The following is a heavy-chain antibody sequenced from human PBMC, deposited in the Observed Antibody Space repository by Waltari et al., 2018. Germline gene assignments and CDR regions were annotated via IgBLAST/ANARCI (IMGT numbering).Heavy chain of an antibody. CDR2: IYFGDSET. D-gene: IGHD3-16*01. Sequence: EVQLVQSGAEVKQPGESLKISCRGSGYRFTSYWIGWVRQMPGKGLEWMGLIYFGDSETRYSPSFQGQVTISADKSISTAYLQWSRLKTSDTATYYCAIQPPQGQLGSYFYSGMDVWGQGTTVTVSS. CDR1: GYRFTSYW. CDR3: AIQPPQGQLGSYFYSGMDV. J-gene: IGHJ6*02. V-gene: IGHV5-51*01.